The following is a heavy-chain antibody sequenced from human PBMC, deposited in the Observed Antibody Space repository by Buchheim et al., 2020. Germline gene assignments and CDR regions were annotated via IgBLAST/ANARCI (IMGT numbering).Heavy chain of an antibody. CDR3: GRMYSTPYSYYYYMDV. D-gene: IGHD6-13*01. Sequence: QQQLQESGPGLVKPSETLSLTCTVSGGSISNSDSYYWGWIRQPPGKGLEWIGEINHSGTTHYNPSLKSRVIISVDTSKSQFSLRLTSVTAADTAVYYCGRMYSTPYSYYYYMDVWGKRTT. CDR1: GGSISNSDSYY. V-gene: IGHV4-39*07. CDR2: INHSGTT. J-gene: IGHJ6*03.